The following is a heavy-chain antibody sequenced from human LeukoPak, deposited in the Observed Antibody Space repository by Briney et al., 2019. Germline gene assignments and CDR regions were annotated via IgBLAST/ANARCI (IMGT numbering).Heavy chain of an antibody. V-gene: IGHV3-21*01. CDR1: GFTFSSYS. D-gene: IGHD2-15*01. Sequence: GGCLRLSCAASGFTFSSYSMNWVRQAPGKGLEWVSSISSSSSYIYYADSVKGRFTISRDNAKNSLYLQMNSLRAEDTAVYYCARVTRYCSGGSCSENDYWGQGTLVTVSS. CDR2: ISSSSSYI. CDR3: ARVTRYCSGGSCSENDY. J-gene: IGHJ4*02.